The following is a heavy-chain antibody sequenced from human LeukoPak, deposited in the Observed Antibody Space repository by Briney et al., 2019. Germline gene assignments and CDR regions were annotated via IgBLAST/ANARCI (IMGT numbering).Heavy chain of an antibody. Sequence: SGGSLRLSCAASEFTVTDNYMGWVRQAPGTGLDWVSVIYSGGSTFYADSVKGRFTISRVNSKNTLYLQMNSLRAEDTAVYYCAIAQRDYYHISGYYEKPFHFHYWGQGILVTVSS. CDR2: IYSGGST. J-gene: IGHJ4*02. CDR1: EFTVTDNY. D-gene: IGHD3-22*01. V-gene: IGHV3-66*01. CDR3: AIAQRDYYHISGYYEKPFHFHY.